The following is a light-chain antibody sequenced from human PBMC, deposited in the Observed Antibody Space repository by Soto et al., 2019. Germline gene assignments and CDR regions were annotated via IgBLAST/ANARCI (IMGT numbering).Light chain of an antibody. J-gene: IGLJ1*01. CDR1: GSNVGYNS. Sequence: QSVLTQPPSLSAAPGQEVTISCSGSGSNVGYNSVSWYQQLPGTAPKPLIYDNYKRPSGIPARFSGSKSGTSASLGITGLQTGDEADYYCGAWDDRLTAYVFGSGTKVTVL. V-gene: IGLV1-51*01. CDR2: DNY. CDR3: GAWDDRLTAYV.